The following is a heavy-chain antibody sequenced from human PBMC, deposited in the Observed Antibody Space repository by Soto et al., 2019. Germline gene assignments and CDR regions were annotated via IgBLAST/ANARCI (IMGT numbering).Heavy chain of an antibody. CDR3: AGERGRPAPPYYYGMDV. CDR2: IIPIFGTA. Sequence: SVRVSCKASGSTFSSYAISWVRQAPGQGLEWMGGIIPIFGTANYAQKFQGRVTITADESTSTAYMELSSLRSEDTAVYYCAGERGRPAPPYYYGMDVWGQGTTVTVSS. V-gene: IGHV1-69*13. D-gene: IGHD3-16*01. J-gene: IGHJ6*02. CDR1: GSTFSSYA.